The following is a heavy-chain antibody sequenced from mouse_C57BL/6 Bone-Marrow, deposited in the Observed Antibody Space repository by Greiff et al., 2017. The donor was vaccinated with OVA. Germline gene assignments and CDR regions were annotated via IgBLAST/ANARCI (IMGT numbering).Heavy chain of an antibody. CDR3: ARYYYGSRAWFAY. J-gene: IGHJ3*01. CDR1: GYTFTSYG. Sequence: QVQLKESGAELARPGASVKLSCKASGYTFTSYGISWVKQRTGQGLEWIGEIYPRSGNTYYNEKVKGKATLTADKSSSTAYMELRCLTSEGSTVYFCARYYYGSRAWFAYWGQGTLVTVSA. V-gene: IGHV1-81*01. CDR2: IYPRSGNT. D-gene: IGHD1-1*01.